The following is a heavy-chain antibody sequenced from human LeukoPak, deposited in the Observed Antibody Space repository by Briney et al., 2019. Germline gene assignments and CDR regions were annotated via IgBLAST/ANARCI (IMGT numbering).Heavy chain of an antibody. CDR1: GYTFTSYD. V-gene: IGHV1-8*01. D-gene: IGHD3-3*01. CDR3: AREWPDFWSGYFTYYYYYGMDV. Sequence: ASVKVSCKASGYTFTSYDINWVRQATGQGLEWMGWMNPNSGNTGYAQKFQGRVTMTRNTSISTAYMELSSLRSEDTAVYYCAREWPDFWSGYFTYYYYYGMDVWGQGTLVTVSS. J-gene: IGHJ6*02. CDR2: MNPNSGNT.